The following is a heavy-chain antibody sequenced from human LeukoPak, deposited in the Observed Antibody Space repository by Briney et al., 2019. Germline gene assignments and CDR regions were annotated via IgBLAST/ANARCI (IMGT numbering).Heavy chain of an antibody. CDR3: ARVESSSWGLNYYYMDV. CDR1: GGSISRYY. J-gene: IGHJ6*03. V-gene: IGHV4-59*01. Sequence: PSETLTLTCTVSGGSISRYYWSWIRQPPGKGLEWIGYIYYSGSTNYNPSLKSRVTISVDTSKNQFSLKLSSVTAADTAVYYCARVESSSWGLNYYYMDVWGKGTTVTVSS. D-gene: IGHD6-13*01. CDR2: IYYSGST.